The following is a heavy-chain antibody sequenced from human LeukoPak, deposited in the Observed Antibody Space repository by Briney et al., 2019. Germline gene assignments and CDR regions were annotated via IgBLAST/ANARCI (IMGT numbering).Heavy chain of an antibody. J-gene: IGHJ4*02. Sequence: AGGSLRLSCVASGFTFSSYAMSWVRQAPGKGLEWLSGLSGSGGTTYYADSVKGRFTISRDNSKNTLYLQMDTLRAEDTAVYYCAKGSNTNSYYFGSWGPGTLVTVSS. CDR3: AKGSNTNSYYFGS. D-gene: IGHD1-1*01. CDR1: GFTFSSYA. CDR2: LSGSGGTT. V-gene: IGHV3-23*01.